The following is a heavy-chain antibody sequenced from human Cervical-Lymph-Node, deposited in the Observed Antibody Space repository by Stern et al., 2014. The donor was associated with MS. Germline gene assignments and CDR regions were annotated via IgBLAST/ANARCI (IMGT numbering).Heavy chain of an antibody. CDR1: GDSISSGDYY. V-gene: IGHV4-30-4*01. CDR3: ARGDDSGGYDWFDP. Sequence: VQLVESGPGLVKPSQTLSLTCTVSGDSISSGDYYWNWFRQPPGKGLEWIGYISYSGGTNYNPSLKSRLTMSVDTSKSQFSLRLTSVTAADTAVYYCARGDDSGGYDWFDPWGQGTLVTVSS. CDR2: ISYSGGT. J-gene: IGHJ5*02. D-gene: IGHD3-22*01.